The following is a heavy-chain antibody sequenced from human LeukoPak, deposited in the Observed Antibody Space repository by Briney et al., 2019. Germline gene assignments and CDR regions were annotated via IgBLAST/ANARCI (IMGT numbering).Heavy chain of an antibody. D-gene: IGHD3-9*01. CDR3: ARDQGYYDILTGYSPTHFDY. J-gene: IGHJ4*02. Sequence: PGGSLRLSCTASGFTFSNYWMGWVRQAPGKGLEWVANIKEDGTTIYYVDSVKGRFTISRDNAKNSLYLQMNSLRAEDTAVYYCARDQGYYDILTGYSPTHFDYWGQGTLVTVSS. CDR1: GFTFSNYW. CDR2: IKEDGTTI. V-gene: IGHV3-7*01.